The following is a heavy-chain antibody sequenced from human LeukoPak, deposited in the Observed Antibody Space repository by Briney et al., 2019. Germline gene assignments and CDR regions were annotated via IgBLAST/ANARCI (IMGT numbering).Heavy chain of an antibody. D-gene: IGHD3-22*01. CDR2: INHSGST. Sequence: PSETLSLTCAVYGGSFSGYYWSWIRQPPGKGLGWIGEINHSGSTNYNPSLKSRVTISVDTSKNQFSLKLSSVTAADTAVYYCARYGGYYSGFDYWGQGTLVTVSS. CDR1: GGSFSGYY. V-gene: IGHV4-34*01. J-gene: IGHJ4*02. CDR3: ARYGGYYSGFDY.